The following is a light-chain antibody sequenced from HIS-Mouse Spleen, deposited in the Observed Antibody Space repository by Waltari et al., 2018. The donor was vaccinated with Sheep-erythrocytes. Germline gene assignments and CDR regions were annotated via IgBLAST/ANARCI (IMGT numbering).Light chain of an antibody. J-gene: IGLJ1*01. CDR1: SSDVGGYNS. V-gene: IGLV2-11*01. CDR2: DVS. CDR3: CSYAGSYNHV. Sequence: QSALTQPRSVSGSPGQSVTISCTGHSSDVGGYNSVSWYQPHPGKAPKLMIYDVSKRPSGVPDRFSGSKSGNTASLTISGLQAEDEADYYCCSYAGSYNHVFATGTKVTVL.